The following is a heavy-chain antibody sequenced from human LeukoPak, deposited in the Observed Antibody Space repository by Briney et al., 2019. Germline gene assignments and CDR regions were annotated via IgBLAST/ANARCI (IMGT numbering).Heavy chain of an antibody. Sequence: GGSLQLSFSALGFPFNSYAMSWVRPAPGEGVEWVSPISGNSGSTYYADSAKGRFTISRDNSKNTVYLQMNSLRAEDTAVYYCAKVSAWAMVGATYFDYWGQGTLVAVSS. V-gene: IGHV3-23*01. CDR1: GFPFNSYA. CDR2: ISGNSGST. J-gene: IGHJ4*02. D-gene: IGHD1-26*01. CDR3: AKVSAWAMVGATYFDY.